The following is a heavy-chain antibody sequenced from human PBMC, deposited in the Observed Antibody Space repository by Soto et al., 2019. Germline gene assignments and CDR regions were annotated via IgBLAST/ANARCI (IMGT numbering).Heavy chain of an antibody. J-gene: IGHJ4*02. Sequence: PSETLSLTCAVSGGSISSGGYSWSWIRQPPGKGLEWIGYIYHSGSTYYNPSLKSRVTISVDRSKNQFSLKLSSVTAADTAVYYCARAYYDILTGPYYFDYWGQGTLVTVSS. V-gene: IGHV4-30-2*01. CDR2: IYHSGST. D-gene: IGHD3-9*01. CDR1: GGSISSGGYS. CDR3: ARAYYDILTGPYYFDY.